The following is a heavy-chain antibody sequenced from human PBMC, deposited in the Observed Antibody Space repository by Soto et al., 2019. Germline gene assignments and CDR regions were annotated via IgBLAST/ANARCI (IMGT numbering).Heavy chain of an antibody. CDR3: ARRALLDAFDL. CDR1: GGSITSGGYS. J-gene: IGHJ3*01. CDR2: VYHSAST. V-gene: IGHV4-30-2*01. Sequence: QMQLQESGSGLVKPSQTLSLTCAVSGGSITSGGYSWSWIRQPPGKGLEWIGYVYHSASTFYNPSLESRVSISVDRSKNFFSLKLRSVTAADTAVYYCARRALLDAFDLWGQGAMVTVSS. D-gene: IGHD2-15*01.